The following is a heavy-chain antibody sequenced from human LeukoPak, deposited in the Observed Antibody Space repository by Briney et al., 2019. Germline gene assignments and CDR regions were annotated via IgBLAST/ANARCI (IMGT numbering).Heavy chain of an antibody. Sequence: HPGGSLRLSCAASGFTFSSYAMSWVRQAPGKGLEWVSAITGSGDTTFYADSVKGRFTTSRDNAKNTLYLQLNSLRDEDTAVYYCARGYCSGPNCYFDYWGQGTLVTVSS. D-gene: IGHD2-15*01. CDR3: ARGYCSGPNCYFDY. CDR1: GFTFSSYA. V-gene: IGHV3-23*01. CDR2: ITGSGDTT. J-gene: IGHJ4*02.